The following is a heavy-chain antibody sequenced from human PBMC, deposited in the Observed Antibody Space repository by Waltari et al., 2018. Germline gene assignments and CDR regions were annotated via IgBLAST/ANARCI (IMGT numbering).Heavy chain of an antibody. J-gene: IGHJ4*02. CDR3: ANSKSGITMVRGVPGY. V-gene: IGHV3-30*18. Sequence: QVQLVASGGGVVQPGRSLRLSCAASGFTFSSYGMHWVRQAPGKGLEWVAVISYDGSNKYYADSVKGRFTISRDNSKNTLYLQMNSLRAEDTAVYYCANSKSGITMVRGVPGYWGQGTLVTVSS. D-gene: IGHD3-10*01. CDR2: ISYDGSNK. CDR1: GFTFSSYG.